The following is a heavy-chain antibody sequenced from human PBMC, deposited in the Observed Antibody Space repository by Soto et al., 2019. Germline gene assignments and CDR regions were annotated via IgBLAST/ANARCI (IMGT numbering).Heavy chain of an antibody. CDR2: IYHTGST. CDR1: AGSLSNYY. CDR3: ARGGRGSGLYFLYYFDL. D-gene: IGHD3-16*01. J-gene: IGHJ4*02. V-gene: IGHV4-59*01. Sequence: TSETLSLTCSVSAGSLSNYYWTWIRQSPGKGLEWIGEIYHTGSTKYNPSLKSRVAISVDMSKNQFSLTLSSVNPADTAVYYCARGGRGSGLYFLYYFDLWGQGTLVTVSS.